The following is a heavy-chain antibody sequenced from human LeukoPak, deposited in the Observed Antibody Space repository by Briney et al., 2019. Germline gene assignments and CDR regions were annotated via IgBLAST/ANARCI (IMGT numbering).Heavy chain of an antibody. D-gene: IGHD6-19*01. CDR1: GGSMRSQY. V-gene: IGHV4-59*11. CDR2: IYYDGAT. J-gene: IGHJ5*02. CDR3: ARDGILVPGSDNWFDP. Sequence: PETLSLTCTVSGGSMRSQYWSWIRQTPGKGPEWIGLIYYDGATNYNPSLKSRVTISVDTSKNQFSLRLKSVTAADTAVYYCARDGILVPGSDNWFDPWGRGTLVTVSS.